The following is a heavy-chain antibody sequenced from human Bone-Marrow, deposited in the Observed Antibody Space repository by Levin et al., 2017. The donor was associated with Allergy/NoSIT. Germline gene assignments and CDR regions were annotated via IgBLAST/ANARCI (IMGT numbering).Heavy chain of an antibody. J-gene: IGHJ6*03. CDR2: IYYSGRT. V-gene: IGHV4-31*03. CDR3: ARGPHYGDNYYYYMDV. CDR1: GGSISSGGDY. Sequence: SCTVSGGSISSGGDYWSWIRQHPGKGLEWIGYIYYSGRTYYNPSLRSRIIISVDTSKNQFSLKLSSVTAADTAVYYCARGPHYGDNYYYYMDVWGKGTAVTVSS. D-gene: IGHD4-17*01.